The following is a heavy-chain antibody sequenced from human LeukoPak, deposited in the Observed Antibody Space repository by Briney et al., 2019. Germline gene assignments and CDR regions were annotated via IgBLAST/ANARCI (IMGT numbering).Heavy chain of an antibody. Sequence: SETLSLTCTVSGGSFSSSSYYWTWIRQPPGKGLEWIGEINHSGSTNYNPSLKSRVTISVDTSKNQFSLKLSSVTAADTAVYYCARVYYYGSGSYRLNWFDPWGQGTLVTVSS. CDR1: GGSFSSSSYY. V-gene: IGHV4-39*07. CDR2: INHSGST. CDR3: ARVYYYGSGSYRLNWFDP. D-gene: IGHD3-10*01. J-gene: IGHJ5*02.